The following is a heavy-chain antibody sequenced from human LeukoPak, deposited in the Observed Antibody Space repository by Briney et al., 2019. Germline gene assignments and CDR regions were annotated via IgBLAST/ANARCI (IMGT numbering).Heavy chain of an antibody. D-gene: IGHD3-3*01. CDR3: ARVALEWLYNWFDP. CDR1: GFTFSSYS. J-gene: IGHJ5*02. V-gene: IGHV3-21*01. CDR2: ISSSSSYI. Sequence: GGSLRLSCAASGFTFSSYSMNWVRQAPGKGLELVSSISSSSSYIYYADSVKGRFTISRDNAKNSLYLQMNSLRAEDTAVYYCARVALEWLYNWFDPWGQGTLVTVSS.